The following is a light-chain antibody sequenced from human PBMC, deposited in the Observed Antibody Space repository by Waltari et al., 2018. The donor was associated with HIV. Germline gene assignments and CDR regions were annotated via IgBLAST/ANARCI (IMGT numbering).Light chain of an antibody. CDR1: QSVGSK. J-gene: IGKJ5*01. CDR2: GAS. Sequence: EIEMTQSPASLSVSHGERATLSCRASQSVGSKLAWYQQKPGQAPRLLIYGASNRATDVPVRFSGSGSGTEFTLIISSLQSEDFAVYYCQQYDKWPPTFGQGTRLEIK. V-gene: IGKV3-15*01. CDR3: QQYDKWPPT.